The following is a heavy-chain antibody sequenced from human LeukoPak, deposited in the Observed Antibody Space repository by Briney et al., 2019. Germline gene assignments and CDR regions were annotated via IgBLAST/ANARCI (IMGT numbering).Heavy chain of an antibody. D-gene: IGHD3-3*01. CDR1: GFTFSSYA. CDR2: ISGSGGST. CDR3: AKDGLRFLEWLLYFDY. Sequence: GGSLRLSCAASGFTFSSYAMSWVRQAPGKGLEWVSAISGSGGSTYYADSVKGRFTISRDNSKNTLYLQMNSLRAEDTAVYYCAKDGLRFLEWLLYFDYWGQGTLITVSS. V-gene: IGHV3-23*01. J-gene: IGHJ4*02.